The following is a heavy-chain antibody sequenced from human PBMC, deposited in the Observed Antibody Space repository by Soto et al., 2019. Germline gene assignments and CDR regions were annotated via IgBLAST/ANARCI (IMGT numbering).Heavy chain of an antibody. Sequence: GGSLRLSCAASGFTFSSDWMSWVRQAPGKGLGWVATIKQDGSEKYYADSVKGRFTISRDNAKNSLYLQMNSLRAEDTAVYYCARDFLGYSYAPGYYYYGVDVWGQGTTVTVSS. J-gene: IGHJ6*02. CDR2: IKQDGSEK. CDR1: GFTFSSDW. D-gene: IGHD5-18*01. CDR3: ARDFLGYSYAPGYYYYGVDV. V-gene: IGHV3-7*01.